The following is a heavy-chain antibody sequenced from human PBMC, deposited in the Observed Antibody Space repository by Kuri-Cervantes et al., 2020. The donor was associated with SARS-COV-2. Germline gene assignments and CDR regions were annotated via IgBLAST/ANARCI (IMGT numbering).Heavy chain of an antibody. CDR3: AKDYYDSSGYYYTSGDY. D-gene: IGHD3-22*01. CDR1: GFTFSSYA. J-gene: IGHJ4*02. V-gene: IGHV3-23*01. CDR2: ISGSGGST. Sequence: LSLTCAASGFTFSSYAMSWVRQAPGKGLEWVSAISGSGGSTYYADSVKGRFTISRDNSENTLYLQMNSLRAEDTAVYYCAKDYYDSSGYYYTSGDYWGQGILVTVSS.